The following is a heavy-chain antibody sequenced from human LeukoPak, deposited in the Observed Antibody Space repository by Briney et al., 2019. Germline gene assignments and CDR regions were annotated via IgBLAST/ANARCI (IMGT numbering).Heavy chain of an antibody. CDR3: ARDQYSSSSDYRTDEWNWFDP. CDR1: GGSISSSSYY. Sequence: SETLSLTCTVSGGSISSSSYYWGWIRQPPGKGLEWIGSIYYSGSTYYNPSLKSRVTISVDTSKNQFSLKLSSVTAADTAVYYCARDQYSSSSDYRTDEWNWFDPWGQGTLVTVSS. D-gene: IGHD6-6*01. CDR2: IYYSGST. V-gene: IGHV4-39*02. J-gene: IGHJ5*02.